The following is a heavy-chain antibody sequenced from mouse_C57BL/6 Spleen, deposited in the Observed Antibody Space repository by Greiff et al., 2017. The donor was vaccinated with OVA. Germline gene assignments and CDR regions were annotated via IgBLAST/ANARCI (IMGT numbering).Heavy chain of an antibody. CDR3: ASQFPYYYGSSYVNAY. Sequence: EVQLVESGGGLVQPGGSLKLSCAASGFTFSDYYMYWVRQTPEKRLEWVAYISNGGGSTYYPDTVKGRFTISRDNAKNTLYLQMSRLKSEDTAMYYCASQFPYYYGSSYVNAYWGQGTLVTVSA. CDR2: ISNGGGST. V-gene: IGHV5-12*01. D-gene: IGHD1-1*01. J-gene: IGHJ3*01. CDR1: GFTFSDYY.